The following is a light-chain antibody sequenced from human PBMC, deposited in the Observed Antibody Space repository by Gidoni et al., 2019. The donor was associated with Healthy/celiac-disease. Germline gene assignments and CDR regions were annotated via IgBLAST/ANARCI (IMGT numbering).Light chain of an antibody. CDR3: QQYYSTPLT. CDR1: QSVLYSSNNKNY. V-gene: IGKV4-1*01. Sequence: SVMIQPPDSLPVSLGERATINCKSSQSVLYSSNNKNYLAWYQQKPGQPPKLLIYWASTRESGVPDRFSGSGSGTDFTLTISSLQAEDVAVYYCQQYYSTPLTFGGETKVEIK. J-gene: IGKJ4*01. CDR2: WAS.